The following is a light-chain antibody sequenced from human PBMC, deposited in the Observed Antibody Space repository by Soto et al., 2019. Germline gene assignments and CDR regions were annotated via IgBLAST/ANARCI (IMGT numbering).Light chain of an antibody. Sequence: IVLTQSAGTLSLSPGERAALSCRASQSVSSYLAWYQQKPGQAPRLLIYDASNRATGIPARFSGSGSGTDFTLTISSLEPEDFAVYYCQQRSNWPWTFGQRTKVDI. CDR1: QSVSSY. V-gene: IGKV3-11*01. J-gene: IGKJ1*01. CDR3: QQRSNWPWT. CDR2: DAS.